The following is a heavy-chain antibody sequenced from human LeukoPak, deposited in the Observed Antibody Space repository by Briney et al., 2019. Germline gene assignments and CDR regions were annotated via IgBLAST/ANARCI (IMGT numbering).Heavy chain of an antibody. Sequence: ASVKVSCKGSGYTVTDYYLHWVRQAPGQGLEWVGYINPRDGGTSSPPNFRGRVTMTTDASSSTVYMELSRLTSDDTAIYYCAREGNGLLSKDLDYWGQGTLVTVSS. CDR1: GYTVTDYY. CDR2: INPRDGGT. CDR3: AREGNGLLSKDLDY. D-gene: IGHD2-15*01. J-gene: IGHJ4*02. V-gene: IGHV1-2*02.